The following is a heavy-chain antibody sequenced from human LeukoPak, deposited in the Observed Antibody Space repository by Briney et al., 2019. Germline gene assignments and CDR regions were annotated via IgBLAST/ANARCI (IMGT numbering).Heavy chain of an antibody. CDR1: GFTFSSYG. J-gene: IGHJ4*02. CDR2: ISYDGSNK. V-gene: IGHV3-30*03. Sequence: PGRSLRLSCAASGFTFSSYGMHWVRQAPGKGLEWVAVISYDGSNKYYADSVKGRFTIFRDNSKNTLYLQMNSLRAEDTAVYYCGQHYFDYWGQGTLVTVSS. CDR3: GQHYFDY. D-gene: IGHD2-2*01.